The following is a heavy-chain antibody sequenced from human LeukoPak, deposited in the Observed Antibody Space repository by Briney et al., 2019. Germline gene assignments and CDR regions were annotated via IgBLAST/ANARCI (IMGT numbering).Heavy chain of an antibody. Sequence: SQTLSLTCALSGDSLSSNSVAWNWIRQSPSRGLEWLVSTYYRSKWYNDYAVSVKSRITINPDTSKNQFSLQLNSVTPEDTAVYYCARDRGSLRYYFDYWGQGTLVTVSS. D-gene: IGHD1-26*01. J-gene: IGHJ4*02. V-gene: IGHV6-1*01. CDR3: ARDRGSLRYYFDY. CDR2: TYYRSKWYN. CDR1: GDSLSSNSVA.